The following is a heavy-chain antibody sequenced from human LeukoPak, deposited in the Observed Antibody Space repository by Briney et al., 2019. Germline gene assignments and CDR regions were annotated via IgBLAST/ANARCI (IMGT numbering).Heavy chain of an antibody. CDR1: GFSLSTSGVG. Sequence: ESGPTLVKPTQTLTLTCTFSGFSLSTSGVGVGWIRQPPGKALEWLALIYWNDDKRYSPSLKSRLTITKDTSKNQVVLTMTNMDPVDAATYYCAHSVNSSSWHYYYGMDVWGQGTTVTVSS. V-gene: IGHV2-5*01. CDR3: AHSVNSSSWHYYYGMDV. D-gene: IGHD6-13*01. CDR2: IYWNDDK. J-gene: IGHJ6*02.